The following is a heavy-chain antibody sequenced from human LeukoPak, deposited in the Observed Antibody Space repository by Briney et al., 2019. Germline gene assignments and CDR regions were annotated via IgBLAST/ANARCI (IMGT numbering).Heavy chain of an antibody. J-gene: IGHJ4*02. D-gene: IGHD1-26*01. CDR2: IIPIFGTA. V-gene: IGHV1-69*05. CDR3: VSSSKIVGATHFDY. Sequence: SVKVSCKASGCTFSRCGISWVRQAPGQGLEWMGGIIPIFGTANYAQKFQGRVTITTDESTSTAYMELSSLRSEDTAVYYCVSSSKIVGATHFDYWGQGTLVTVSS. CDR1: GCTFSRCG.